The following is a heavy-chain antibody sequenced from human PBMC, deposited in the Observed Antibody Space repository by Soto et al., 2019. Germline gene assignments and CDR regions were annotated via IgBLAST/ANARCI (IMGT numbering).Heavy chain of an antibody. CDR2: ISGSGGST. V-gene: IGHV3-23*01. CDR3: AKDGRFQDSSGYYPTVGRYFDL. Sequence: EVQLLESGGGLVQPGGSLRLSCAASGFTFSSYAMSWVRQAPGKGLEWVSAISGSGGSTYYADSVKGRFTISRDNSKNTLYLQMNSLRAEDTAVYYCAKDGRFQDSSGYYPTVGRYFDLWGRGTLVTVSS. CDR1: GFTFSSYA. D-gene: IGHD3-22*01. J-gene: IGHJ2*01.